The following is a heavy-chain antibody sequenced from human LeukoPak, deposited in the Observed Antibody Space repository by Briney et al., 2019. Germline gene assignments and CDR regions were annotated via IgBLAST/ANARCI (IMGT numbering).Heavy chain of an antibody. J-gene: IGHJ4*02. V-gene: IGHV1-69*13. Sequence: ASVKVSCKASGGTFSSYAISWVRQAPGQGLEWIGGIIPIFGTANYAQKFQGRVTITADESTSTAYMELSSLRSEDTAVYYCANSKDSGSFLDYWGQGTLVTVSS. CDR3: ANSKDSGSFLDY. CDR2: IIPIFGTA. CDR1: GGTFSSYA. D-gene: IGHD1-26*01.